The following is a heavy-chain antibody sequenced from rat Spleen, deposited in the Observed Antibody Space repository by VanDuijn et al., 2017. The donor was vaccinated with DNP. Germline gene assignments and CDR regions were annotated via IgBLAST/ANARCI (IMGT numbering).Heavy chain of an antibody. CDR3: TRTTTEVPFDY. V-gene: IGHV5-35*01. Sequence: EVQLVESGGGPVQPGRSLKLSCLASGFIFSSNWLSWIRQAPGKGLEWVATINPDGSSTNYPDTVKGRFVISKDNAKNSGYLQMNSLRSEDTAMYYCTRTTTEVPFDYWGQGVMVTVSS. CDR2: INPDGSST. J-gene: IGHJ2*01. D-gene: IGHD1-11*01. CDR1: GFIFSSNW.